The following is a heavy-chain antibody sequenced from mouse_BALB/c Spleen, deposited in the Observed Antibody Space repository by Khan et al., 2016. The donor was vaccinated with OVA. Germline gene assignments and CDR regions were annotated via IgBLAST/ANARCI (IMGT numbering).Heavy chain of an antibody. CDR3: ARTARIKY. CDR1: GYSITSGYG. Sequence: EVQLQESGPGLVKPSQSLSLTCTVTGYSITSGYGWNWIRQFPGNKLEWMGYISYSGSTNYNPSLKSQTSITRDTSKNQSFLQLNSVTTEDTATSYCARTARIKYWGQGTTRTVSS. V-gene: IGHV3-2*02. D-gene: IGHD1-2*01. CDR2: ISYSGST. J-gene: IGHJ2*01.